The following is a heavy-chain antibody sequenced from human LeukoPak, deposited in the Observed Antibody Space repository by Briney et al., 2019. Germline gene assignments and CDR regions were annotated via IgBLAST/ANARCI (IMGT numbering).Heavy chain of an antibody. J-gene: IGHJ6*02. CDR1: GFTFSSYG. Sequence: PGGSLRLSCAASGFTFSSYGMHWVRQAPGKGLEWVAVIWYDGSNKYYADSVKGRFTISRDNSKNTLYLQMNSLRAEDTAVYYCATDGDSSGFYYYYGMDVWGQGTTVTVSS. CDR3: ATDGDSSGFYYYYGMDV. D-gene: IGHD6-19*01. CDR2: IWYDGSNK. V-gene: IGHV3-33*01.